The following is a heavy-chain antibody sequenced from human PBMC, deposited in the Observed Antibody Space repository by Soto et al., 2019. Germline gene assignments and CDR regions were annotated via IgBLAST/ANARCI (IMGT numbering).Heavy chain of an antibody. CDR3: ARSLEGTTVTNWFDP. CDR1: ADSFSSHS. J-gene: IGHJ5*02. V-gene: IGHV1-69*06. Sequence: QVQLVQSGAEVKKPGSSVKVSCKTSADSFSSHSLSWLRQAPGHRLEWMGGITPVLGTVDYAQKFEDRLAITADKSTSTVYMELSSLRSEDTAIYFCARSLEGTTVTNWFDPWCHGAQVTVSS. D-gene: IGHD4-17*01. CDR2: ITPVLGTV.